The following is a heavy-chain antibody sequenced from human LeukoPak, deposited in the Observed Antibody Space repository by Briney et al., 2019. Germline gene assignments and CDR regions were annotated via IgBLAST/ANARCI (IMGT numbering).Heavy chain of an antibody. J-gene: IGHJ4*02. CDR3: ARAGGDNCLEGDDY. V-gene: IGHV1-18*01. D-gene: IGHD1-1*01. Sequence: ASVKVSCKASGYTFTSYGISWVRQAPGQGLEWMGWISAYNGNTTYAQKLQGRVTMTTDTSTSTAYMELRSLRSDDTAVYYCARAGGDNCLEGDDYWGQGTLVTVSS. CDR2: ISAYNGNT. CDR1: GYTFTSYG.